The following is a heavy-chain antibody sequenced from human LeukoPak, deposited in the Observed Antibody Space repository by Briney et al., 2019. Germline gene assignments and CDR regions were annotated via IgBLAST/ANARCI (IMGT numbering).Heavy chain of an antibody. J-gene: IGHJ6*04. D-gene: IGHD3-10*02. V-gene: IGHV3-21*01. CDR2: ITSSSSYI. CDR1: GFTFSSYS. Sequence: KPGGSLRLSCAASGFTFSSYSMNWVRQAPGKGLEWVSSITSSSSYIYYADSVKGRFTISRHNAKNSLYLQMNSLRAEDTAVYYCAELGITMIGGVWGKGTTVTISS. CDR3: AELGITMIGGV.